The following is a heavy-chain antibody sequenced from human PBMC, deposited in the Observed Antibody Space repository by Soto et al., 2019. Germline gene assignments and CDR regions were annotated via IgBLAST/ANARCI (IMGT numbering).Heavy chain of an antibody. CDR3: ARGHSTDCSNGVGSLFYNHEVDV. CDR2: PNPKSGGT. Sequence: ASVKVSCKASGYSFTDYHIHWVRPAPGQGLVWLGRPNPKSGGTSTAQKFQGWVTMTRDRSISTVYMELTTLRSDDTAVYFCARGHSTDCSNGVGSLFYNHEVDVWGQ. V-gene: IGHV1-2*04. D-gene: IGHD2-8*01. CDR1: GYSFTDYH. J-gene: IGHJ6*02.